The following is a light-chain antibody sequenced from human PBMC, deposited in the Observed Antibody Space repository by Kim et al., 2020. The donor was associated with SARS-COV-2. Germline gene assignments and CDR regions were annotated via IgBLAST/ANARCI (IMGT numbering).Light chain of an antibody. CDR1: QSVLYRSSNKNY. V-gene: IGKV4-1*01. J-gene: IGKJ2*01. Sequence: RATINCKSSQSVLYRSSNKNYLAWDQQKPGQPPKVLIYWASTRESGVPDRFSGSGSGTDFTLTISTLQAEDVAIYYCQQYYSVPYTFGQGTKLEI. CDR2: WAS. CDR3: QQYYSVPYT.